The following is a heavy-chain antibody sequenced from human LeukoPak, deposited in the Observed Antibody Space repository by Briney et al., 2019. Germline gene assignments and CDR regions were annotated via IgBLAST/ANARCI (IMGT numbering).Heavy chain of an antibody. CDR3: ARRCSGGSCLDY. J-gene: IGHJ4*02. Sequence: GGSLRLSCAASGFTLSSYPMHWVRQAPGKGLEYVSAISSTGGTTYYANSVRGRFTISRDNSKNTLYLQMGSLRTEDMAVYYCARRCSGGSCLDYWGQGTLVTVSS. D-gene: IGHD2-15*01. CDR1: GFTLSSYP. CDR2: ISSTGGTT. V-gene: IGHV3-64*01.